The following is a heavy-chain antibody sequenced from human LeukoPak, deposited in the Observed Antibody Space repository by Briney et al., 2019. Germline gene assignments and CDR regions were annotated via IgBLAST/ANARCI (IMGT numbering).Heavy chain of an antibody. V-gene: IGHV1-69*06. Sequence: SVKVSCKASRGTFSSYAISWVRQTPGQGLEWMGGIIPIFGTANYAQKFQGRVTITADKSTSTAYMELSSLRSEDTAVYYCARVKYSSSLQQYYYYYYMDVWGKGTTVTVSS. CDR3: ARVKYSSSLQQYYYYYYMDV. CDR2: IIPIFGTA. J-gene: IGHJ6*03. D-gene: IGHD6-13*01. CDR1: RGTFSSYA.